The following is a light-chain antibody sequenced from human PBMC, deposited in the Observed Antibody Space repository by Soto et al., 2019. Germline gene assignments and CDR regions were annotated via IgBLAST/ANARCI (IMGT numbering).Light chain of an antibody. Sequence: ESVLTQSPGTLSLSPGERATLSCRASQSVGETFLAWYQQRPGQAPRLLTFGASRRATGIPERFSGRGSGTDFTLTISRLEPEDFAVYYCQVFGRSPPYTFGQGTKLEIK. CDR1: QSVGETF. CDR2: GAS. V-gene: IGKV3-20*01. CDR3: QVFGRSPPYT. J-gene: IGKJ2*01.